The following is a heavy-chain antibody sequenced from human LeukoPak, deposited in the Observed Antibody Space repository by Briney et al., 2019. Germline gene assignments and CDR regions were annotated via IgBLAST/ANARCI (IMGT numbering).Heavy chain of an antibody. J-gene: IGHJ4*02. Sequence: ASVKVSCKASGYTFTSYAMHWVRQAPGQRLEWMGWINAGNGNTKYSQKFQGRVTITRDTSASTAYMELSSLRSEDTAVYYCARDSEGELEPYFDYWGQGTLVTVSS. CDR1: GYTFTSYA. CDR3: ARDSEGELEPYFDY. V-gene: IGHV1-3*01. CDR2: INAGNGNT. D-gene: IGHD1-1*01.